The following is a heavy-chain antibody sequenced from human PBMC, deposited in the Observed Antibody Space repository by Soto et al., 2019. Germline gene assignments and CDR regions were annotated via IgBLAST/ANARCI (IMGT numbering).Heavy chain of an antibody. V-gene: IGHV3-30*18. CDR2: ISYDGSNK. D-gene: IGHD3-9*01. J-gene: IGHJ6*02. Sequence: ESGGGVVQPGRSLRLSCAASGFTFSSYGMHGVRQAPGKGLEWVAVISYDGSNKYYAYSVKGRCTISRNNSKNTLYLQMNSLGAEDTAVYYCAKDSELRYVDWTLYGMDVWGQGTTVTVSS. CDR3: AKDSELRYVDWTLYGMDV. CDR1: GFTFSSYG.